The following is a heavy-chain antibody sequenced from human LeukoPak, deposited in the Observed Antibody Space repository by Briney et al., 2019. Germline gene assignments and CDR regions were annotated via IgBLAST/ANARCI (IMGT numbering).Heavy chain of an antibody. CDR1: GFTVSSNY. D-gene: IGHD6-19*01. Sequence: GGSLRLSCAASGFTVSSNYMSWVRQAPGKGLEWVAVIYSGGSTYYADSVKGRFTISRDNSKNTLYLQMNSLRAEDTAVYYCASTELAVAGSFDYWGQGTLVTVSS. CDR2: IYSGGST. V-gene: IGHV3-66*01. CDR3: ASTELAVAGSFDY. J-gene: IGHJ4*02.